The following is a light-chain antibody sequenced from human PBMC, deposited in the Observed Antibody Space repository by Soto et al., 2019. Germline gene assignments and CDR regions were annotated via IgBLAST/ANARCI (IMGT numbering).Light chain of an antibody. J-gene: IGKJ2*01. Sequence: EIVLTQSPGTLSLSPGERATLSCRASQSVSSSYLAWYQQKPGQAPRLLIYGASSSTTGIPDGFSGSGSGTNFTLTISRLEPQDFAVDYCHQYGSSPYTFGQGTKLEIK. V-gene: IGKV3-20*01. CDR1: QSVSSSY. CDR2: GAS. CDR3: HQYGSSPYT.